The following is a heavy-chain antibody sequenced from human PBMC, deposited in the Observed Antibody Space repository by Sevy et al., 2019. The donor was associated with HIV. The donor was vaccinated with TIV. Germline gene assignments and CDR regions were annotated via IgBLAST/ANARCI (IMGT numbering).Heavy chain of an antibody. J-gene: IGHJ3*02. D-gene: IGHD1-26*01. Sequence: GGCLRLSCAASGFTFSSNWMTWVRQAPGKGLEWVANIKQDGSEIYYVDSVKGRFTISRDNAKNSLYLQMSSLRAEDTAVYYCARERGISFIVGATTGAFDIWGQGTMVTVSS. CDR1: GFTFSSNW. CDR3: ARERGISFIVGATTGAFDI. CDR2: IKQDGSEI. V-gene: IGHV3-7*01.